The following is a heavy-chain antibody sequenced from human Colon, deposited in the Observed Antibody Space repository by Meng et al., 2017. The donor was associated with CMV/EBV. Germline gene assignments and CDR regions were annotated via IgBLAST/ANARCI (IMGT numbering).Heavy chain of an antibody. Sequence: GESLKISCAASGLSFTNAWMTWVRQPPGEGLEWVGRILSKSSGGTTDYAAPVMGRFTISRDDSKNMLYLQMNSLKTEDTAVYYCARDNPSYRPLDYWGQGTLVTVSS. J-gene: IGHJ4*02. CDR3: ARDNPSYRPLDY. V-gene: IGHV3-15*01. CDR2: ILSKSSGGTT. D-gene: IGHD4-11*01. CDR1: GLSFTNAW.